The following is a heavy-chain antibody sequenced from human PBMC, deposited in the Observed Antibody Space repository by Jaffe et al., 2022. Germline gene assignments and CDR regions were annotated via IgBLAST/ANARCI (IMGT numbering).Heavy chain of an antibody. CDR1: GYTFTSYY. CDR3: ARAGNYDILTGYYSPPYYFDY. CDR2: INPSGGST. D-gene: IGHD3-9*01. J-gene: IGHJ4*02. Sequence: QVQLVQSGAEVKKPGASVKVSCKASGYTFTSYYMHWVRQAPGQGLEWMGIINPSGGSTSYAQKFQGRVTMTRDTSTSTVYMELSSLRSEDTAVYYCARAGNYDILTGYYSPPYYFDYWGQGTLVTVSS. V-gene: IGHV1-46*01.